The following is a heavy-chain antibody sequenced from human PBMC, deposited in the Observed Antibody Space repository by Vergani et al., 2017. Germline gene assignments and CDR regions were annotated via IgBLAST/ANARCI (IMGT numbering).Heavy chain of an antibody. CDR2: IRSKAYGQAT. Sequence: EVLLVESGGDLVQPGRSLRLSCTASGFTFGYYAMDWFRQAPGQGLEWVGGIRSKAYGQATIYAASVKGRFTISRDDSKSIAYLQMNNLQTEDTAMYYCVRDQVTMLRGSDALDIWGQGTMVTVSS. CDR3: VRDQVTMLRGSDALDI. D-gene: IGHD3-10*01. CDR1: GFTFGYYA. V-gene: IGHV3-49*03. J-gene: IGHJ3*02.